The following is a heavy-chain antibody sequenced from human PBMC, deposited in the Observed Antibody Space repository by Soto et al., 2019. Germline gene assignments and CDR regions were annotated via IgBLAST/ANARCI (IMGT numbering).Heavy chain of an antibody. Sequence: ASVKVSCKASGYTFTSYGISWVRQAPGQGLEWMGWISAYNGNTSYAQKLQGRVTMTTDTSTSTAYMELRSLRSDDTAVYYCAKIRAAMAFPDAFDIWGQGTMVTVSS. CDR2: ISAYNGNT. D-gene: IGHD2-2*01. J-gene: IGHJ3*02. CDR3: AKIRAAMAFPDAFDI. V-gene: IGHV1-18*01. CDR1: GYTFTSYG.